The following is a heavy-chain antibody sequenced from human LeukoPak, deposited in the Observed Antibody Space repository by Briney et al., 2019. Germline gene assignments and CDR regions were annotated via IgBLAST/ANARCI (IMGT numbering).Heavy chain of an antibody. Sequence: ASVKVSCKASGYTFSSYGFSWVRQVPGQGLEWMGWINEYNGNTKYAEKVQDRVTMTTDTSTNTVYMELRSLRSDDTAVYYCARLFYDILTGRYTYFDYWGQGTLATVSS. J-gene: IGHJ4*02. CDR1: GYTFSSYG. CDR3: ARLFYDILTGRYTYFDY. CDR2: INEYNGNT. V-gene: IGHV1-18*01. D-gene: IGHD3-9*01.